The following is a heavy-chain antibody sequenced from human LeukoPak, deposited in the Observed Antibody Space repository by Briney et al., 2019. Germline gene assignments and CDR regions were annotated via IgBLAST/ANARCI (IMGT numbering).Heavy chain of an antibody. CDR1: GYSISSCYY. CDR3: ARSSSGYLRYYFDY. Sequence: PSETLSLTCTVSGYSISSCYYWGWLRQPPGKGLEWIGSIYHSGSTYYNPSLKSRVTISLDTSKNQFSLKLSSVTAADTAVYYCARSSSGYLRYYFDYWGQGTLVSVSS. J-gene: IGHJ4*02. D-gene: IGHD3-22*01. V-gene: IGHV4-38-2*02. CDR2: IYHSGST.